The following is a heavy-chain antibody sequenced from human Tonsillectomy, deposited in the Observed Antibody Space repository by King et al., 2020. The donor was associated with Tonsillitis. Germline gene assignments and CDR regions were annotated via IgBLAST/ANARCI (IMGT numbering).Heavy chain of an antibody. J-gene: IGHJ6*02. Sequence: QLVQSGGGLVQPGGSLRLSCAASGFTFSSYAMSWVRQAPGKGLEWVSAISGSGGSTYYADSVKGRFTISRDNSKNTLYLQMNSLRAEDTAVYYCARENQCTNGVCYTVYYYYYGMDVWGQGTTVTVSS. V-gene: IGHV3-23*04. CDR2: ISGSGGST. CDR1: GFTFSSYA. CDR3: ARENQCTNGVCYTVYYYYYGMDV. D-gene: IGHD2-8*01.